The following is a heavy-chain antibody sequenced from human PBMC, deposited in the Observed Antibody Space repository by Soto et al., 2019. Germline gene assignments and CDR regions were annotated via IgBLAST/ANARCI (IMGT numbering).Heavy chain of an antibody. D-gene: IGHD1-26*01. Sequence: ASVKVSCKVSGYTLTELSMHWVRQAPGKGLEWMGSFDPEDGETNYAQKLQGRVTMTTDTSTSTAYMELRSLRSDDTAVYYCARTGGSYYYYSGMDVWGQGTTVTVSS. CDR1: GYTLTELS. J-gene: IGHJ6*02. CDR2: FDPEDGET. V-gene: IGHV1-24*01. CDR3: ARTGGSYYYYSGMDV.